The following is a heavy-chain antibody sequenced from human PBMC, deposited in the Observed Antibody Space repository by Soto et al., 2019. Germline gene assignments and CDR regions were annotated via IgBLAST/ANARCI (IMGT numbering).Heavy chain of an antibody. V-gene: IGHV4-34*01. D-gene: IGHD2-2*01. CDR1: GGSFSGYY. CDR2: INHSGST. J-gene: IGHJ4*02. CDR3: ARPFDCSSTSCSPG. Sequence: PSETLSLTCAVYGGSFSGYYWSWILQPPGKGLEWIGEINHSGSTNYNPSLKSRVTISVDTSKNQFSLKLSSVTAADTAVYYCARPFDCSSTSCSPGWGQGTLVTVSS.